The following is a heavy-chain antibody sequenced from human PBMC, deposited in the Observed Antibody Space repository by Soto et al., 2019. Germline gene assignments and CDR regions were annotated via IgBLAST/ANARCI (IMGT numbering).Heavy chain of an antibody. CDR2: IIPIFDTA. CDR3: ARNGTLTGYSYGMDV. V-gene: IGHV1-69*01. J-gene: IGHJ6*02. Sequence: QVQLVQSGAEVKKPGSSVKVSCKASGGTFSSYTINWVRQAPGQGLEWMGGIIPIFDTANYAQKFQGRVTITADESTSKSYLEVSSLRSEDTAVYYCARNGTLTGYSYGMDVWGQGTPVTVSS. D-gene: IGHD1-1*01. CDR1: GGTFSSYT.